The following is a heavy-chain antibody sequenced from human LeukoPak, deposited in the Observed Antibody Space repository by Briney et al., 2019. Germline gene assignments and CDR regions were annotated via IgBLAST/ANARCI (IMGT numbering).Heavy chain of an antibody. CDR3: ARGGYSGLYFDY. J-gene: IGHJ4*02. Sequence: PGGSLLLSCAASGFTVSSNYMSWVRQAPGKGLEWVSVIYSGGSTYYADSVKGRFTISRDNSKNTLYLQMNSLRAEDTAVYYCARGGYSGLYFDYWGQGTLVTVSS. V-gene: IGHV3-66*01. CDR2: IYSGGST. CDR1: GFTVSSNY. D-gene: IGHD1-26*01.